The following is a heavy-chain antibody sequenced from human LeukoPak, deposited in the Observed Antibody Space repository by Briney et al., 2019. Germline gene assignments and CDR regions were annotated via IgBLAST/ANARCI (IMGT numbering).Heavy chain of an antibody. V-gene: IGHV4-34*01. CDR1: GGSFSGYY. J-gene: IGHJ6*02. Sequence: SETLSLTCAVYGGSFSGYYWSWIRQPPGKGLEWIGEINHSGSTNYNPSLKSRVTISVDTSKNQFSLKLSSVTAADTAVYYCARDVVAAARYYGMDVWGQGTTVTVSS. CDR2: INHSGST. CDR3: ARDVVAAARYYGMDV. D-gene: IGHD6-13*01.